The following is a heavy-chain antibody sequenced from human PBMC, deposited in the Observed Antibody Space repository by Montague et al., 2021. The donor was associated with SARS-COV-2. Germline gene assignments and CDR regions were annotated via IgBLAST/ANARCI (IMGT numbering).Heavy chain of an antibody. CDR1: GGSISSSSYY. Sequence: SETLSLTCTVSGGSISSSSYYWSWIRQPPGKGLEWIGSIHYSGSTYYNPSLKSRVTISVDTSKKHFSLKLSSVTAAGTAVYFCAAQSSGGYCSSSSCYVWFDPWGQGTLVTVSS. D-gene: IGHD2-2*01. CDR2: IHYSGST. V-gene: IGHV4-39*01. CDR3: AAQSSGGYCSSSSCYVWFDP. J-gene: IGHJ5*02.